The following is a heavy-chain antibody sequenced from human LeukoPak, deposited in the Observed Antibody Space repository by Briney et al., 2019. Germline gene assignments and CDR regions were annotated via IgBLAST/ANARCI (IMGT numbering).Heavy chain of an antibody. CDR3: ARGFYDSSGYPTPSDY. Sequence: ASVKVSCKASGYTFTSYGISWVRQAPGQGLEWMGWISAYNGNTDYAQKLQGRVTMTTDTSTSTAYMELRSLRSDDTAVYYCARGFYDSSGYPTPSDYWGQGTLVTVSS. D-gene: IGHD3-22*01. V-gene: IGHV1-18*01. CDR2: ISAYNGNT. J-gene: IGHJ4*02. CDR1: GYTFTSYG.